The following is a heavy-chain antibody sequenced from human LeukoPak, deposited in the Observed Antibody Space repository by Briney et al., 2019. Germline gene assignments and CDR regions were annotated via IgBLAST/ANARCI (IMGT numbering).Heavy chain of an antibody. V-gene: IGHV1-18*01. D-gene: IGHD6-6*01. CDR2: ISAYNGNT. CDR1: GYTFTSYG. Sequence: GASVKVSCKASGYTFTSYGISWVRQAPGQGLEWMGWISAYNGNTNYAQKLQGRVTMTTDTSTSTAYMELRSLRSDDTAVYYCARVRASTHYYYYYMDVWGKGTTVTVSS. J-gene: IGHJ6*03. CDR3: ARVRASTHYYYYYMDV.